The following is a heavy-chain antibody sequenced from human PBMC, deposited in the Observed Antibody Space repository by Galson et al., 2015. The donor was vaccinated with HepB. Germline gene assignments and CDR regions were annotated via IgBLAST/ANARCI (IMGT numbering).Heavy chain of an antibody. CDR2: ISGSGGST. D-gene: IGHD6-13*01. V-gene: IGHV3-23*01. CDR1: GFTFSSYS. J-gene: IGHJ4*02. CDR3: AKVLSSRKPKYYFDY. Sequence: SLRLSCAASGFTFSSYSMNWVRQAPGKGLEWVSAISGSGGSTYYADSVKGRFTISRDNSKNTLYLQMNSLRAEDTAVYYCAKVLSSRKPKYYFDYWGQGTLVTVSS.